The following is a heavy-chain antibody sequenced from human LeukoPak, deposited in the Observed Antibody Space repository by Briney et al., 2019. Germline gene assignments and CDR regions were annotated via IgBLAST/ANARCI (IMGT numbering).Heavy chain of an antibody. CDR3: ARDSDPVITMIVAFDY. V-gene: IGHV3-30-3*01. J-gene: IGHJ4*02. CDR2: ISYDGSNK. Sequence: GGSLRLSCAASGFTFSSYAMHWVRQAPGKGLEWVAVISYDGSNKYYADSVKGRFTISRDNSKNTLYLQMNSLRAEDTAVYYCARDSDPVITMIVAFDYWGQGTLVTVSS. D-gene: IGHD3-22*01. CDR1: GFTFSSYA.